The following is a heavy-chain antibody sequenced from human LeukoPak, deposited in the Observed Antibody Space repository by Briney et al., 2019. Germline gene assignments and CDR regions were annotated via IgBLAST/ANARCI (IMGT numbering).Heavy chain of an antibody. V-gene: IGHV3-48*03. CDR3: ARADYDILTGYSSYYYGMDV. J-gene: IGHJ6*04. CDR2: ISSSGSTI. D-gene: IGHD3-9*01. Sequence: GGSLRLSCAASGFTFSSYEMNWVRQAPGKGLEWVSYISSSGSTIYYADSVKGRFTISRDNAKNSLYLQMNSLRAEDTAVYYCARADYDILTGYSSYYYGMDVWGKGTTVTVSS. CDR1: GFTFSSYE.